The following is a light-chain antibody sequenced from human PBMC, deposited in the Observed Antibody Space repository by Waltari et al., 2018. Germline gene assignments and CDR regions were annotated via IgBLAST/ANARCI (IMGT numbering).Light chain of an antibody. CDR1: SADVGGYNY. V-gene: IGLV2-14*01. CDR3: SSKTSASGV. J-gene: IGLJ1*01. CDR2: EVS. Sequence: QSALTQPASVSGSPGQSITIPCTGTSADVGGYNYVSCYQQYPGKAPQLMIYEVSFRPPGISNRFSGSKSGNTATLTISGLQAEDEADYYCSSKTSASGVFGTGTTVTVL.